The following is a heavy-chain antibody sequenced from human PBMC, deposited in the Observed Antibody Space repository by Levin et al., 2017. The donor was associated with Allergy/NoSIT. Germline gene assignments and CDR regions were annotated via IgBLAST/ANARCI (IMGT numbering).Heavy chain of an antibody. CDR2: INRNGDSG. D-gene: IGHD3-22*01. J-gene: IGHJ4*02. V-gene: IGHV3-23*01. Sequence: SGGSLRLSCVATGFTFSTVDMSWVRQAPGQGLELVSVINRNGDSGNYADSVKGRFTISRDNSKSTLYLQMNSLRGEDTAIYYCAKDFNWPHGYWGQGTLVTVSS. CDR3: AKDFNWPHGY. CDR1: GFTFSTVD.